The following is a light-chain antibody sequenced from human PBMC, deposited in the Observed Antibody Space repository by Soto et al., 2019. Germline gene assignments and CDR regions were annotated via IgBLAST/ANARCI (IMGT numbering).Light chain of an antibody. CDR1: PSISSY. Sequence: DIQMTQAPSSLSASVGDRVTITCRASPSISSYLNWYQQKQGKAPKLLIYGASSLQSGVPSRFSGSGSGTDFTLTISSLQPEDFATYYCRQSYSTLALTFGGGTKVEIK. CDR2: GAS. J-gene: IGKJ4*01. CDR3: RQSYSTLALT. V-gene: IGKV1-39*01.